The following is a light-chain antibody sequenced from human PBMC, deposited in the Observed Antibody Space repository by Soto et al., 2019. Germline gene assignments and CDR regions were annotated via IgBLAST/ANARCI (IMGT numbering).Light chain of an antibody. CDR3: YSFTSSNTYV. CDR1: SSDVGSYNR. V-gene: IGLV2-18*02. Sequence: QSVLTQPPSVSGSPGQSVAISCTGTSSDVGSYNRVSWYQQAPGTAPKVMIYEVSHRPSGVPDRFSGSKSGNTASLTISGLQPEDEADYYCYSFTSSNTYVFGTGTKVTVL. CDR2: EVS. J-gene: IGLJ1*01.